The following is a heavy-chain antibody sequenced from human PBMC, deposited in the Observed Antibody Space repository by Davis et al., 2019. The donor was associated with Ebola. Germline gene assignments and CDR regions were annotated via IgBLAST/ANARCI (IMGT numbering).Heavy chain of an antibody. CDR3: ARLDFAGHYYYYGMDV. J-gene: IGHJ6*02. V-gene: IGHV5-51*01. CDR1: GYSFTSYW. D-gene: IGHD3-3*01. Sequence: GESLKISCKGSGYSFTSYWIGWVRQLPGKGLEWMGIIYPGDSDTRYSPSFQGQVTISADKSISTAYLQWSSLKASETAMYYCARLDFAGHYYYYGMDVWGQGTTVTVSS. CDR2: IYPGDSDT.